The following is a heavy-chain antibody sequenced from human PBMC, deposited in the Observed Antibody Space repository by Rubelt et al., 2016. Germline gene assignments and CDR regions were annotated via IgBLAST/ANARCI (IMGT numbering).Heavy chain of an antibody. V-gene: IGHV3-48*03. Sequence: VQLVESGGGVVQPGRSLRLSCAASGFTFSSNEMNWVRQAPGKGLQWVSYISSSGSIIYYADSVKGRFTISRDNAKNSLYLQMNSLRAEDTAVYYCAKQELRLRVIDHWGQGTLVTVSS. CDR1: GFTFSSNE. CDR2: ISSSGSII. D-gene: IGHD4-17*01. J-gene: IGHJ5*02. CDR3: AKQELRLRVIDH.